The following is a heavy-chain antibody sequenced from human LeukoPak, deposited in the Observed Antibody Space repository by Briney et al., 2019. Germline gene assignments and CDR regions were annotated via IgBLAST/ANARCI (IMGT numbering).Heavy chain of an antibody. CDR1: GGSISSSSYH. Sequence: PSETLSLTCTVSGGSISSSSYHWGWIRQPPGKGLEWIGSIYYSGSTYYNPSLKSRVTISVDTSKNQFSLKLSSVTAADTAVYYCARRWLLGPVDYWGQGTLVTVSS. V-gene: IGHV4-39*01. D-gene: IGHD5-12*01. J-gene: IGHJ4*02. CDR2: IYYSGST. CDR3: ARRWLLGPVDY.